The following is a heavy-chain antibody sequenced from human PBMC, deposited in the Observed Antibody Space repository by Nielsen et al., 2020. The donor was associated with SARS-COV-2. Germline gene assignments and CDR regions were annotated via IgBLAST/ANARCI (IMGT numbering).Heavy chain of an antibody. V-gene: IGHV3-53*04. CDR3: ASGRGYSYGWDAFDI. Sequence: GGSLRLSCAASGFTVSSNYMSWVRQAPGKGLEWVSVIYSGGSTYYADSVKGRFTISRHNSKNTLYLQMNSLRAEDTAVYYCASGRGYSYGWDAFDIWGQGTMVTVSS. J-gene: IGHJ3*02. CDR1: GFTVSSNY. D-gene: IGHD5-18*01. CDR2: IYSGGST.